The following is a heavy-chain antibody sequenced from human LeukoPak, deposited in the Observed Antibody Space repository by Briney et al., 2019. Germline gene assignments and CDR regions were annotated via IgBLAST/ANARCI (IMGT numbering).Heavy chain of an antibody. CDR1: GGSFSSYY. D-gene: IGHD2-2*01. V-gene: IGHV4-59*01. J-gene: IGHJ4*02. CDR3: ARSTAVTTGSDY. Sequence: SETLSLTCAVYGGSFSSYYWSWIRQPPGKGLEWIGYIYYSGSTNYNPSLKSRVTISVDTSKNQFSLKLSSVTAADTAFYYCARSTAVTTGSDYWGQGTLVTVSS. CDR2: IYYSGST.